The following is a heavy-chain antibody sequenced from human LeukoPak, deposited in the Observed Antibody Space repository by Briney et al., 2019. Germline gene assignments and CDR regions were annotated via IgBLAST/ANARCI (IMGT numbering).Heavy chain of an antibody. J-gene: IGHJ4*02. V-gene: IGHV1-2*02. CDR1: GYTFTGYY. CDR3: ARDPGIAVAGPLDY. D-gene: IGHD6-19*01. CDR2: INPNSGGT. Sequence: EASVKVSCKASGYTFTGYYMHWVRQAPGQGLEWMGWINPNSGGTNYAQKFQGRVTMTRDTSISTAYMELSRLRSDDTAVYYCARDPGIAVAGPLDYWGQGTLVTVSS.